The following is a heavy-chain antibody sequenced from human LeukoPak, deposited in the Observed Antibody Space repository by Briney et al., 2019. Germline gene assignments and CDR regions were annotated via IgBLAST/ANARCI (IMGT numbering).Heavy chain of an antibody. D-gene: IGHD1-26*01. CDR1: GFTFSSYG. V-gene: IGHV3-33*06. CDR3: AKKGGRYSFDY. J-gene: IGHJ4*02. Sequence: GGSLRLSCAASGFTFSSYGMHWVRQAPGKGLEWVAVIWYDGSNKYYADSVKGRFTISRDNSKNTLYLQMNSLRAEDTAVYYCAKKGGRYSFDYWGQGSLVTVSS. CDR2: IWYDGSNK.